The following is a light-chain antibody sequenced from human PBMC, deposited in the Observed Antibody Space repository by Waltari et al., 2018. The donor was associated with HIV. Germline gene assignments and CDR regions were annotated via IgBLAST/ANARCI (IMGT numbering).Light chain of an antibody. V-gene: IGKV3-11*01. Sequence: IVLTQSPATLSLSPGERAALSCRASQSVGNQLSWYQQKPGQAPRLRITAASTRTPATPGSFSLHASETAFTLTLTSLESEDFAIYYCQQHTSWPLTFGAGTKVELK. CDR2: AAS. CDR1: QSVGNQ. J-gene: IGKJ4*01. CDR3: QQHTSWPLT.